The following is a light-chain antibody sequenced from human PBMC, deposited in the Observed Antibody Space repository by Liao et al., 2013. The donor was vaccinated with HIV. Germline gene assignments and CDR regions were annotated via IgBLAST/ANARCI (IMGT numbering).Light chain of an antibody. CDR2: QDS. CDR3: QAWDTRV. Sequence: SYELTQPPSVSVSPGQTASITCSGDKLGHKYVCWYQQKPGQSPVLVIYQDSKRPSGIPERFSGSNSGSTATLTISGTLAVDEADYYCQAWDTRVFDGGTKLTVL. V-gene: IGLV3-1*01. J-gene: IGLJ2*01. CDR1: KLGHKY.